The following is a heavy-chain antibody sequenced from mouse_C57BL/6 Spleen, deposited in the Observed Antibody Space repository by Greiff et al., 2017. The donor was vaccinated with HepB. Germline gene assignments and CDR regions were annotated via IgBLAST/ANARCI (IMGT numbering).Heavy chain of an antibody. CDR3: ECPYGNYEGAMDY. J-gene: IGHJ4*01. D-gene: IGHD2-1*01. V-gene: IGHV1-72*01. CDR1: GYTFTSYW. Sequence: QVQLQQPGAELVKPGASVTLSCKASGYTFTSYWMHWVKQRPGRGLEWIGRIDPNSGGTKYNEKFKSKATRTVDKPSSTTYMQLSSLTSEDSAVYNCECPYGNYEGAMDYWGQGTSVTVSS. CDR2: IDPNSGGT.